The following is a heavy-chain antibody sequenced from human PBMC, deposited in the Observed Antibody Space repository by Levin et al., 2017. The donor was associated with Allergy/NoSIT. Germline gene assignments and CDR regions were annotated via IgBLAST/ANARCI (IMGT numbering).Heavy chain of an antibody. D-gene: IGHD6-13*01. J-gene: IGHJ4*02. CDR1: GFTFSDYY. V-gene: IGHV3-11*05. CDR3: ARVLGGAAAGYYFDY. Sequence: LSLTCAASGFTFSDYYMSWIRQAPGKGLEWVSYISSSSSYTNYADSVKGRFTISRDNAKNSLYLQMNSLRAEDTAVYYCARVLGGAAAGYYFDYWGQGTLVTVSS. CDR2: ISSSSSYT.